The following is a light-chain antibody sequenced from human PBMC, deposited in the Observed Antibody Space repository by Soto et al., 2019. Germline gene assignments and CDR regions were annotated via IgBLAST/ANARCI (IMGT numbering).Light chain of an antibody. CDR3: QQSYSTPPWT. V-gene: IGKV1-39*01. CDR1: QSINSY. Sequence: DIQMTQSPSYLSASVGERVTITCRASQSINSYLTWYQQKPGKAPKLLIYAASSLQSGVPSRFSGSGSGTDFTLTISSLQPEDFATYYCQQSYSTPPWTFGQGTKVEIK. J-gene: IGKJ1*01. CDR2: AAS.